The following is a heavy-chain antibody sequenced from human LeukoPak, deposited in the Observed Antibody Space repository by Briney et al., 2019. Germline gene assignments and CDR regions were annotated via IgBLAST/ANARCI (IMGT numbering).Heavy chain of an antibody. D-gene: IGHD3-22*01. CDR1: GFTFSSYS. J-gene: IGHJ4*02. CDR3: AKDGTTMIVVVTFDY. V-gene: IGHV3-23*01. CDR2: ISGSGGST. Sequence: PGGSLRLSCAASGFTFSSYSMNWVRQAPGKGLEWVSAISGSGGSTYYADSVKGRFTISRDNSKNTLYLQMNSLRAEDTAVYYCAKDGTTMIVVVTFDYWGRGTLVTVSS.